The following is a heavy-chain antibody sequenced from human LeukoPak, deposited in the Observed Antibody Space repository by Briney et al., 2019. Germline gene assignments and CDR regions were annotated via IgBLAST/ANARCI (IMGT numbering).Heavy chain of an antibody. CDR2: ISGSGSIT. CDR3: AKVGKTENYYGSGRFSYYYYMDV. Sequence: GGSLRLSCAASGITFSGSGMSWVRQAPGKGLEWVSPISGSGSITHSADSVQGRCTISRDNANSSLYLQMNSLRAEDKAVYYCAKVGKTENYYGSGRFSYYYYMDVWGKGTTVTISS. V-gene: IGHV3-23*01. CDR1: GITFSGSG. J-gene: IGHJ6*03. D-gene: IGHD3-10*01.